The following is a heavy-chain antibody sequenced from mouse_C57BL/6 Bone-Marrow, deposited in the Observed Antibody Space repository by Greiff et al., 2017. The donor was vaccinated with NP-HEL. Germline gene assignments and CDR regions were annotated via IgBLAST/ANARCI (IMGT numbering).Heavy chain of an antibody. J-gene: IGHJ2*01. V-gene: IGHV14-4*01. CDR3: TTAYYSYYFYYFDY. CDR1: GFNIKDDY. D-gene: IGHD2-12*01. Sequence: VQLKESGAELVRPGASVKLSCTASGFNIKDDYMHWVKQRPEQGLEWIGWIDPENGDTEYASKFQGKATITADTSSNTAYLQLSSLTSEDTSLYYRTTAYYSYYFYYFDYWGQGPPLPVSP. CDR2: IDPENGDT.